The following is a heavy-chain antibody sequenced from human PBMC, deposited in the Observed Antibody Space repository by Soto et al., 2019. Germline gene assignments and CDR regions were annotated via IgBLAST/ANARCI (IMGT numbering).Heavy chain of an antibody. CDR1: DGSTINYY. V-gene: IGHV4-59*08. Sequence: SETLSLTCTVSDGSTINYYWSWIRQPPGKGLEWIGHIYYSGTTNYNPSLKSRVNMSVDTSKNQFSLSLSSVTAADTAVYYCGRHPSAAYYFDYWGQGTLVTVSS. CDR3: GRHPSAAYYFDY. D-gene: IGHD6-25*01. CDR2: IYYSGTT. J-gene: IGHJ4*02.